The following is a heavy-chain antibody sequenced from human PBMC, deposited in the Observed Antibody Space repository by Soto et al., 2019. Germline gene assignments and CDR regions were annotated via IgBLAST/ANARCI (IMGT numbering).Heavy chain of an antibody. V-gene: IGHV4-39*07. D-gene: IGHD3-16*01. CDR3: ARVRGGDDHYYYYMDV. CDR1: GGSISSSSYY. CDR2: IYYSGST. Sequence: SETLSLTCTVSGGSISSSSYYWGWIRQPPGKGLEWIGSIYYSGSTYYNPSLKSRVTISVDTSKNQFSLKLSSVTEADTAVDYCARVRGGDDHYYYYMDVWGKGPTVTVSS. J-gene: IGHJ6*03.